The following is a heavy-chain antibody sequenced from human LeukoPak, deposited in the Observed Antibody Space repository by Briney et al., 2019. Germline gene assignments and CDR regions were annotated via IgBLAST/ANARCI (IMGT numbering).Heavy chain of an antibody. CDR3: ARGGRYSSGGYFDY. D-gene: IGHD6-25*01. CDR2: IYYSGST. V-gene: IGHV4-39*07. Sequence: PSETLSLTCTVSGGSISSSSYYWGWIRQPPGKGLEWIGSIYYSGSTYYNPSLKSRATISVDTSKDQFSLKLSSVTAADTAVYYCARGGRYSSGGYFDYWGQGTLVTVSS. J-gene: IGHJ4*02. CDR1: GGSISSSSYY.